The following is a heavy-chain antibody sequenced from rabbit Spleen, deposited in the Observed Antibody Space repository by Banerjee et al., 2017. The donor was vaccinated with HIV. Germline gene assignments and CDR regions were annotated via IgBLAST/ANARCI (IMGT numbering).Heavy chain of an antibody. V-gene: IGHV1S7*01. CDR2: IDPVFGIT. CDR3: ARDGAGGSYFAL. Sequence: QLKESGGGLVQPGGSLKLSCKASGFDFTSYYMSWVRQAPGKGLEWIGYIDPVFGITYYANWVAGRFSISRENAQNTVFLQMTSLTAADTATYFCARDGAGGSYFALWGPGTLVTVS. J-gene: IGHJ4*01. D-gene: IGHD8-1*01. CDR1: GFDFTSYY.